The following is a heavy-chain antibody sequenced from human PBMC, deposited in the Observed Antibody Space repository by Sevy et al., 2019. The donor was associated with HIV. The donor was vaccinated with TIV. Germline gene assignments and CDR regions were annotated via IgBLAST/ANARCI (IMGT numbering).Heavy chain of an antibody. Sequence: GSLRLSCAASGFTFSGSAMHWVRQASGKGLEWVGRIRSKANSYATAYAASVKGRFTISRDDSKNTAYLQMNSLKTEDTAVYYCTRSMYYYGSGDAFDIWGQGTMVTVSS. J-gene: IGHJ3*02. CDR2: IRSKANSYAT. CDR3: TRSMYYYGSGDAFDI. D-gene: IGHD3-10*01. V-gene: IGHV3-73*01. CDR1: GFTFSGSA.